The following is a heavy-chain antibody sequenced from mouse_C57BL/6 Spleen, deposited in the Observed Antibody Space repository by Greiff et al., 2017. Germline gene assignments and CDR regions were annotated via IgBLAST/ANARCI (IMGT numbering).Heavy chain of an antibody. D-gene: IGHD1-1*01. CDR1: GYTFTSYW. Sequence: QVQLQQPGAELVKPGASVKLSCKASGYTFTSYWMHWVKQRPGQGLEWIGMIHPNSGSTNYNEKFKSKATLTVDKSSSTAYMQLISLASEDSAVYCCARRNSYWYFDDWGTGTTVTVSS. V-gene: IGHV1-64*01. CDR3: ARRNSYWYFDD. J-gene: IGHJ1*03. CDR2: IHPNSGST.